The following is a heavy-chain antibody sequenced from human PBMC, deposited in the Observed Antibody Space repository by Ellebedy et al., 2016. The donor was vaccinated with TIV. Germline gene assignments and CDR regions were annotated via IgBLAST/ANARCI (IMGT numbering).Heavy chain of an antibody. CDR3: ARESDYYFDS. D-gene: IGHD2-21*02. Sequence: SETLSLXXGVSGESLSNSYWSWIRRPPGKGLEWIGEINHSGSAKYNPSLKSRVTISVDTSKNQFSLKLKSVTAADTAVYYCARESDYYFDSWGQGTLVTVSS. V-gene: IGHV4-34*01. J-gene: IGHJ4*02. CDR2: INHSGSA. CDR1: GESLSNSY.